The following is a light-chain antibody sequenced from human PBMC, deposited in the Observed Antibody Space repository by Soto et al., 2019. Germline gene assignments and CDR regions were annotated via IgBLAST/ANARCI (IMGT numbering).Light chain of an antibody. CDR3: SAWDDNIYGPV. CDR2: RDN. CDR1: SSDIGSNP. V-gene: IGLV1-44*01. J-gene: IGLJ2*01. Sequence: QSVLTQPPSASGTPGQRVAISCSGGSSDIGSNPVNWYLHLPGAAPKLLIYRDNQRPSGVPDRFSGSKPGTSASLTISGLQSADEADYFCSAWDDNIYGPVFGGGTKLTVL.